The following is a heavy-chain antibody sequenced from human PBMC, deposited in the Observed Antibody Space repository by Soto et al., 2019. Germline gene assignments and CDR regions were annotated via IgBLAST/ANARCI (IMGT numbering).Heavy chain of an antibody. V-gene: IGHV3-74*01. CDR2: INSDGSST. CDR1: GFTFSSYW. D-gene: IGHD3-10*01. CDR3: AKWARGSKFDP. J-gene: IGHJ5*02. Sequence: PGGSMRLSCAASGFTFSSYWMHWVRQAPGKGLVWVSRINSDGSSTSYADSVKGRFTISRDNSKNTLYLQMNSLRAEDTAVYYCAKWARGSKFDPWGQGTLVTVSS.